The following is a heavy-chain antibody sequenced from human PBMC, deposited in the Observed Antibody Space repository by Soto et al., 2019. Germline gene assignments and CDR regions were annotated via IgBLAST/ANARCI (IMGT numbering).Heavy chain of an antibody. Sequence: GGSLRLSCAASGFTFSSYSMNWVRQAPGKGLEWVSSISSSSSYIYYADSVKGRFTISRDNAKNSLYLQMNSLRAEDTAVYYCARDLTYYYDSSGHYNGHYFDYWGQGTLVTVS. CDR1: GFTFSSYS. CDR3: ARDLTYYYDSSGHYNGHYFDY. V-gene: IGHV3-21*01. J-gene: IGHJ4*02. CDR2: ISSSSSYI. D-gene: IGHD3-22*01.